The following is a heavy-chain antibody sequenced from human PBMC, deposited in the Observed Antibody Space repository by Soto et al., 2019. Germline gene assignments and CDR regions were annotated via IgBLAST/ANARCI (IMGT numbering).Heavy chain of an antibody. CDR2: IWYDGSNK. Sequence: QVQLVESGGGVVQPGRSLRLSCAASGFTFSSYGMHWVRQAPGKGLEWVAVIWYDGSNKYYADSVKGRFTISRDNSKNTLYLQMNSLRVEDTAVYYCARSAVDMSFDYWGQGTLVTVSS. J-gene: IGHJ4*02. V-gene: IGHV3-33*01. D-gene: IGHD5-12*01. CDR1: GFTFSSYG. CDR3: ARSAVDMSFDY.